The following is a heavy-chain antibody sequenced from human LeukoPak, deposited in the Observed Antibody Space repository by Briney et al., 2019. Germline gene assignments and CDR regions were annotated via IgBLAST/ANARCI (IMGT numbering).Heavy chain of an antibody. V-gene: IGHV3-48*02. Sequence: GGSLRLSCAASGFTFSSYTMNWVRQAPGKGLEWISQISSTSSTIYYADSVKGRFTISRDNAKNSLYLQMNSLRDEDTAVYYCARYVVYGSGKYYFDYWGQGTPVTVSS. CDR3: ARYVVYGSGKYYFDY. CDR2: ISSTSSTI. D-gene: IGHD3-10*01. J-gene: IGHJ4*02. CDR1: GFTFSSYT.